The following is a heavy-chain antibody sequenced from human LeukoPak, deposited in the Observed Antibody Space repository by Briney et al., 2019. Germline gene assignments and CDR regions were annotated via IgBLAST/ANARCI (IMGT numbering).Heavy chain of an antibody. Sequence: GGSLRLSCAASGFTFTNYEMNWVRQAPGKGLEWVSYISGSGSTIFYTDSVKGRFTISRDNAKNSLYLQMSSLRAEDTALYYCVRNYDSSGYYRNYFDCWRQGTLVTVSS. J-gene: IGHJ4*02. CDR2: ISGSGSTI. CDR3: VRNYDSSGYYRNYFDC. CDR1: GFTFTNYE. V-gene: IGHV3-48*03. D-gene: IGHD3-22*01.